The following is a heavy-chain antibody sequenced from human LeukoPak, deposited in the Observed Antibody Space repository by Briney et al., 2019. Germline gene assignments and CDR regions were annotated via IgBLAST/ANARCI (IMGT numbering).Heavy chain of an antibody. V-gene: IGHV4-39*01. Sequence: SETLSLTCTVSGGSISPSNPYWGWIRQPPGKGLEWIGSIYYSGTTYTYYNPSLKSRVTISIDTSKNQFSLKLSFVTAADTVVYYCARHTMVRGVLTWFDPWGQGTLVTVSS. J-gene: IGHJ5*02. CDR2: IYYSGTTYT. CDR1: GGSISPSNPY. D-gene: IGHD3-10*01. CDR3: ARHTMVRGVLTWFDP.